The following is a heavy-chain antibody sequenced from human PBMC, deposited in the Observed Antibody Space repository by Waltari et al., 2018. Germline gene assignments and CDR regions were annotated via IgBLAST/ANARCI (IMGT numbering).Heavy chain of an antibody. CDR1: GYSFTTYW. Sequence: EVQLVQSGAEVKKPGESLKISCQGSGYSFTTYWIGGVRQMPGKGLELIGIIYPGDSDAKHRPSFQGQVTISADKSINTAYLQWSSLKASDTAMYYCARDVARDAFDMWGQGTRVTVSS. V-gene: IGHV5-51*03. CDR3: ARDVARDAFDM. D-gene: IGHD5-12*01. J-gene: IGHJ3*02. CDR2: IYPGDSDA.